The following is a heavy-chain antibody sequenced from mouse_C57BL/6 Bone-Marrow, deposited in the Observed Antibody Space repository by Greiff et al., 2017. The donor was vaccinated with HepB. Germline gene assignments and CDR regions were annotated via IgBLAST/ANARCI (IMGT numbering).Heavy chain of an antibody. V-gene: IGHV1-64*01. Sequence: VQLQQPGAELVKPGASVKLSCKASGYTFTSYWMHWVKQRPGQGLEWIGMIHPNSGSTNYNEKFKGKATLPVDKSSSTAYRQLSCLTSEDAAVYFCVRWLGVWGAGPTVTV. CDR1: GYTFTSYW. D-gene: IGHD2-2*01. J-gene: IGHJ1*01. CDR2: IHPNSGST. CDR3: VRWLGV.